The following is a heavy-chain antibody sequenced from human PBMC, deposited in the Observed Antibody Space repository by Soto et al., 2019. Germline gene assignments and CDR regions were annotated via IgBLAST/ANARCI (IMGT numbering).Heavy chain of an antibody. CDR2: IIPILGIA. D-gene: IGHD3-10*01. Sequence: QVQLVQSGAEVKKPGSSVKVSCKASGGTFSSYTISWVRQAPGQGLEWMGRIIPILGIANYAQKFQGRVTITADKSMSTAYMELSSLRSEDTAVYYCAASYGSGSYYGPDYWGQGTLVTVSS. J-gene: IGHJ4*02. CDR3: AASYGSGSYYGPDY. CDR1: GGTFSSYT. V-gene: IGHV1-69*02.